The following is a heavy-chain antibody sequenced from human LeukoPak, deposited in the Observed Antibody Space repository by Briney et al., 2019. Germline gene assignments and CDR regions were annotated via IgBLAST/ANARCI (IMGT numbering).Heavy chain of an antibody. J-gene: IGHJ5*02. CDR3: ARGRRVIQLWPSLNWFDP. CDR2: IYFSGST. V-gene: IGHV4-39*01. Sequence: SETLSLTCTVSGGSISSGSYYWGWIRQPPGKGLEWIGNIYFSGSTYYNPSLKSRVTISVDTSKNQFSLKLSSVTAADTAVYYCARGRRVIQLWPSLNWFDPWGQGTLVTVSS. CDR1: GGSISSGSYY. D-gene: IGHD5-18*01.